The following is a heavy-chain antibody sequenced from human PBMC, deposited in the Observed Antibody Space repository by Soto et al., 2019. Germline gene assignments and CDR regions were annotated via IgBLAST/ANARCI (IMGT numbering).Heavy chain of an antibody. CDR3: ARGQWITFLGGVVLNL. CDR1: GYTFTSYY. CDR2: INPSGGST. D-gene: IGHD3-3*01. V-gene: IGHV1-46*03. Sequence: ASVKVSFKASGYTFTSYYMHWVRQAPGQGLEWMGIINPSGGSTSYAQKFQGRVTMTRDTSTSTVYMELSSLRSEDTAVYYCARGQWITFLGGVVLNLGGRGPWVTV. J-gene: IGHJ4*02.